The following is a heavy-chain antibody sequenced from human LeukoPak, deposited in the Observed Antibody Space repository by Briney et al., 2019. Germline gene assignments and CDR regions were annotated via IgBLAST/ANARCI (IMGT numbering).Heavy chain of an antibody. Sequence: ASVKIYCKTSGYSFSTYGMNWVRQAPGQGLEWMGWINPNSGGTNYAQKFQGRVTMTRDTSISTAYMELSRLRSDDTAVYYCAREEVVVVPAVAFDIWGQGTMVTVSS. D-gene: IGHD2-2*01. CDR3: AREEVVVVPAVAFDI. CDR1: GYSFSTYG. V-gene: IGHV1-2*02. J-gene: IGHJ3*02. CDR2: INPNSGGT.